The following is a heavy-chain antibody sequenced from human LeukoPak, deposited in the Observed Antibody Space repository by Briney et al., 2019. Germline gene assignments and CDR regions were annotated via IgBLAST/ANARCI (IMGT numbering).Heavy chain of an antibody. Sequence: SETLSLTCTVSGGSISSYYLSWIRQPPGKGLEWIGYIYYSGSTNYNPSLKSRVTISVDTSKNQFSLKLSSVTAADTAVYYCARHTDTAMVTSGFDYWGQGTLVTVSS. D-gene: IGHD5-18*01. CDR2: IYYSGST. J-gene: IGHJ4*02. CDR1: GGSISSYY. V-gene: IGHV4-59*08. CDR3: ARHTDTAMVTSGFDY.